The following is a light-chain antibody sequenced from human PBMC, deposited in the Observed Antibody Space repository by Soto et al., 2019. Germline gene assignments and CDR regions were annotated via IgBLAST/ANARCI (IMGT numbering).Light chain of an antibody. Sequence: DIQMTQSPTTLSASVGDRVTITCRASHSLIKWLAWYQQKPGQAPKLLIYEASTLQSGVPSRFSGSGFGTEFTLTISSLQPEDFATYYCQQSYSTPPVTFGQGTKLEIK. CDR1: HSLIKW. CDR2: EAS. CDR3: QQSYSTPPVT. V-gene: IGKV1-5*03. J-gene: IGKJ2*01.